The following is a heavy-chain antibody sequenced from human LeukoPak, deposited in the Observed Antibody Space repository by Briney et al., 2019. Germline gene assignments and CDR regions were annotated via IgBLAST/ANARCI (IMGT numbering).Heavy chain of an antibody. D-gene: IGHD2-2*01. CDR3: ARHYSSATSCFDY. J-gene: IGHJ4*02. Sequence: SETLSLTCTVSGVSISSTNYYWGWLRQPPGKGLEWIGSTYYSGSTYYNPSRKSRVTISVDTSRNQFSLTLSSVTAADTAVYYCARHYSSATSCFDYWGQGTLVAVSS. CDR1: GVSISSTNYY. CDR2: TYYSGST. V-gene: IGHV4-39*01.